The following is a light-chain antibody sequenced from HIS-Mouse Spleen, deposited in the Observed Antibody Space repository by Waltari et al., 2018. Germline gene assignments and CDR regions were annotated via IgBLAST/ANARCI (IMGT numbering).Light chain of an antibody. CDR3: SSYAGSNNFVV. CDR1: SSDVGGYNY. J-gene: IGLJ2*01. V-gene: IGLV2-8*01. Sequence: QSALTQPPSASGSPGQSVTISCTGTSSDVGGYNYVPWYHQHPGKAPKLMIYEVSKRPSGVPDRFSGSKSGNTASLTVSGLQAEDEADYYCSSYAGSNNFVVFGGGTKLTVL. CDR2: EVS.